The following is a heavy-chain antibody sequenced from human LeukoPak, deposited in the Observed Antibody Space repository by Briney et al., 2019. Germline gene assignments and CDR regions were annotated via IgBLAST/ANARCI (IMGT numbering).Heavy chain of an antibody. J-gene: IGHJ3*02. CDR1: GYTFTSYY. V-gene: IGHV1-46*01. Sequence: ASVKVSCKASGYTFTSYYMHWVRQAPGQGLEWMGIINPSGGSTSYAQKFQGRVTMTRDTSTSTVYMELSSLRSEDTAVYYCARDKRSSGDYYDSSGPWYAFDIWGQGTMVTVSS. D-gene: IGHD3-22*01. CDR3: ARDKRSSGDYYDSSGPWYAFDI. CDR2: INPSGGST.